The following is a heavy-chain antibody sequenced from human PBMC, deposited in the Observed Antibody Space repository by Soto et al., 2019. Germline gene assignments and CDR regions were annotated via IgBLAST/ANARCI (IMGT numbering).Heavy chain of an antibody. CDR2: INHSGST. CDR1: CGSFSGYY. CDR3: ARGDLGDYYYYGMDV. V-gene: IGHV4-34*01. J-gene: IGHJ6*02. Sequence: PSETLSLTCAVYCGSFSGYYWSWIRQPPGKGLEWIGEINHSGSTNYNPSLKSRVTISVDTSKNQFSLKLSSVTAADTAVYYCARGDLGDYYYYGMDVWGQGTTVTVSS.